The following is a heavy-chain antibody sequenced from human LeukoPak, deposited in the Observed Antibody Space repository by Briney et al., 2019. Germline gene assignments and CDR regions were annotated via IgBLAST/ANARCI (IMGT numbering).Heavy chain of an antibody. CDR2: INPSGGST. CDR1: GYTFTSYY. Sequence: ASVKVSCKASGYTFTSYYMHWVRQAPGQGLGWMGIINPSGGSTSYAQKFQCRVTITADESTSTAYMELSSLRSEDTAVYYCARGEWQVLNVNHDFWGQGTLVTVSS. J-gene: IGHJ4*02. D-gene: IGHD6-19*01. CDR3: ARGEWQVLNVNHDF. V-gene: IGHV1-46*01.